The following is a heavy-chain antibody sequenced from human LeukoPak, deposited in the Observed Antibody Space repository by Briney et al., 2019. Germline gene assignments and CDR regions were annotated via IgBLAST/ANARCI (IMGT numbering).Heavy chain of an antibody. J-gene: IGHJ4*02. Sequence: GGSLRLSCAAAGFTFGDFGMHWVRQAPGKGLEWVALIWKDGSDEFYADSVKGRFTISSDNSRNTLSLQMNSLRGEDTAVYYCAREEAFQLEASLDQWGQGTLVTVSS. D-gene: IGHD3-3*01. V-gene: IGHV3-33*01. CDR1: GFTFGDFG. CDR3: AREEAFQLEASLDQ. CDR2: IWKDGSDE.